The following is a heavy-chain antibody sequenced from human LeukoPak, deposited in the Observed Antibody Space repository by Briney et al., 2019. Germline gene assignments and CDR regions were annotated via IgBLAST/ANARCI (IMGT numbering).Heavy chain of an antibody. CDR2: ISGSDDNT. V-gene: IGHV3-23*01. Sequence: PGGSLRLSCAASGFTFNNYAMSWVRQAPGKGLEWVSTISGSDDNTSYADSVKGRFTISRDISKNTLYLQMTSLRADDTAVYYCANDFDHWGQGTLVTVSS. CDR1: GFTFNNYA. CDR3: ANDFDH. J-gene: IGHJ4*02.